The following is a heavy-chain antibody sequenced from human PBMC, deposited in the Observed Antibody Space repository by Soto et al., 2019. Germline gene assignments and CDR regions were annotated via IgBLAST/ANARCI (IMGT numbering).Heavy chain of an antibody. J-gene: IGHJ4*02. CDR2: ISYDGSNK. V-gene: IGHV3-30*18. CDR1: GFTFSSYG. Sequence: GGSLRLSCAASGFTFSSYGMHWVRQAPGKGLEWVAVISYDGSNKYYADSVKGRFTISRDNSKNTLYLQMNSLRAEDAAVYYCAKDKGYWSSTSCYAGDQSPDYWGQGTLVTVSS. CDR3: AKDKGYWSSTSCYAGDQSPDY. D-gene: IGHD2-2*01.